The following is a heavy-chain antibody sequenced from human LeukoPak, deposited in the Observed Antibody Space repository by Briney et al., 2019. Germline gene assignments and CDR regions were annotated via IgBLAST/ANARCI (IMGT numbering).Heavy chain of an antibody. J-gene: IGHJ4*02. CDR3: ARDDSGGSFFDY. V-gene: IGHV1-69*06. D-gene: IGHD2-15*01. CDR2: IIPIFGTA. Sequence: ASVKVSCKASGGTFSSYAINWVRQAPAQGLEWMGGIIPIFGTANYAQKFQGRVTITADKSTSTAYMELSSLRSEDTAVYYCARDDSGGSFFDYWGQGTLVTVSS. CDR1: GGTFSSYA.